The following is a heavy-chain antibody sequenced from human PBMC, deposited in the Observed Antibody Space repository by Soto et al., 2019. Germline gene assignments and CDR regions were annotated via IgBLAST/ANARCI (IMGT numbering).Heavy chain of an antibody. CDR1: GYSISSGCY. CDR3: VKDLNYSLYYFDY. Sequence: SETLSLTCTVSGYSISSGCYWGWIRQPPGKRLEWIGSMYPTGSTYYNPSLKSRVTISVDTSKNQFSLKLTSVTAADTAVYYCVKDLNYSLYYFDYWGQGTLVTLSS. D-gene: IGHD1-26*01. CDR2: MYPTGST. V-gene: IGHV4-38-2*02. J-gene: IGHJ4*02.